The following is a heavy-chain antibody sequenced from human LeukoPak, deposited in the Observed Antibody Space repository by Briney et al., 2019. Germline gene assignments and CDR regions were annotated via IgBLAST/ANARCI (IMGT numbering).Heavy chain of an antibody. J-gene: IGHJ4*02. CDR1: GFTFSSYA. D-gene: IGHD3-22*01. V-gene: IGHV3-30-3*01. Sequence: GGSLRLSCAASGFTFSSYAMHWVRQAPGKGLEWVAVISYDGSNKYYADSVKGRFTISRDSSKNTLYLQMNSLRAEDTAVYYCARASYYDSSGYYLSDYWGQGTLVTVSS. CDR3: ARASYYDSSGYYLSDY. CDR2: ISYDGSNK.